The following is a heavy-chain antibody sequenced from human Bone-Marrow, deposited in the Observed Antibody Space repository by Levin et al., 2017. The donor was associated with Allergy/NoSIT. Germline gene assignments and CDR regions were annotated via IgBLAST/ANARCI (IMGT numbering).Heavy chain of an antibody. CDR1: GGSISSYY. V-gene: IGHV4-59*01. J-gene: IGHJ4*02. D-gene: IGHD1-7*01. CDR3: ARGHNWNYLADY. CDR2: IYYSGST. Sequence: SETLSLTCTVSGGSISSYYWSWIRQPPGKGLEWIGYIYYSGSTNYNPSLKSRVTISVDTSKNQFSLKLSSVTAADTAVYYCARGHNWNYLADYWGQGTLVTVSS.